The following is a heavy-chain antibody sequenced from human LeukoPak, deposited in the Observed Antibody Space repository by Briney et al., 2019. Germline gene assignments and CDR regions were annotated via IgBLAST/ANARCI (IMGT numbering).Heavy chain of an antibody. Sequence: GGSLRLSCAASGFTFDDYGMSWVRQAPGRGLEWVSGINWNGGSTGYADSVKGRFTISRDNSKNTLDLQMTSLRTEDTAVYYCARGVVTAYAAFDSWGQGTLVTVSS. D-gene: IGHD2-21*02. CDR3: ARGVVTAYAAFDS. V-gene: IGHV3-20*04. CDR2: INWNGGST. J-gene: IGHJ4*02. CDR1: GFTFDDYG.